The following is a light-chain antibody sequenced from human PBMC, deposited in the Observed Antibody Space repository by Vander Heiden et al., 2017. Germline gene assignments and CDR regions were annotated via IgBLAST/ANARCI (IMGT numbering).Light chain of an antibody. J-gene: IGLJ1*01. CDR1: SSDIGAYNY. Sequence: QSALTPPASVSGPPGQSITIPCSGTSSDIGAYNYVSWFQQHPDKAPKLIIYDVSIRPSGVSDRFSGSRSGNTASLTISGLLPEDEADYFCSSYTSTSTLYVFGTGTKVTVL. CDR2: DVS. CDR3: SSYTSTSTLYV. V-gene: IGLV2-14*01.